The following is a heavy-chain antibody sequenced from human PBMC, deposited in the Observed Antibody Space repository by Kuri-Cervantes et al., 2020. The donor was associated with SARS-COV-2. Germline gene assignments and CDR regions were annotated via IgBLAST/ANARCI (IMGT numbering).Heavy chain of an antibody. Sequence: GESLKISCAASGFRFSSYGMHWVRQAPGKGLEWVAFTQYDGSSKYYADSVKGRFTISRDSGGNSLYLDIHNLRGDDTAVYYCARVAGEGPIYYYYMDVWGRGTAVTVSS. J-gene: IGHJ6*03. CDR2: TQYDGSSK. D-gene: IGHD2-21*01. V-gene: IGHV3-30*02. CDR3: ARVAGEGPIYYYYMDV. CDR1: GFRFSSYG.